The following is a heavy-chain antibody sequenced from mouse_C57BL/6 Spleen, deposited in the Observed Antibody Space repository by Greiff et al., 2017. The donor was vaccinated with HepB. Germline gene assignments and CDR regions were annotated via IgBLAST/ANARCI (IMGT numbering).Heavy chain of an antibody. V-gene: IGHV1-15*01. CDR2: IDPETGGT. CDR3: TRTYDYDGDWYFDV. Sequence: QVQLQQSGAELVRPGASVTLSCKASGYTFTDYEMHWVKQTPVHGLEWIGAIDPETGGTAYNQKFKGKAILTADKSSSTAYMELRSLTSEDSAVYYCTRTYDYDGDWYFDVWGTGTTVTVSS. J-gene: IGHJ1*03. CDR1: GYTFTDYE. D-gene: IGHD2-4*01.